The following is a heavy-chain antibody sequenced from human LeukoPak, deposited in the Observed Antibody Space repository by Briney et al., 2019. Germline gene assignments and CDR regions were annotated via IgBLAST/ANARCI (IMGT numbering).Heavy chain of an antibody. CDR1: GLTFSSYS. D-gene: IGHD3/OR15-3a*01. CDR3: AKDIAIWTGTFDY. CDR2: ISSSGSYM. J-gene: IGHJ4*02. Sequence: GGSLRLSCAASGLTFSSYSMNWVRQAPGKGLEWVSFISSSGSYMYYADSVKGRFTISRDNAKNSLYLQMNSLRAEDTALYYCAKDIAIWTGTFDYWGQGTLVTVSS. V-gene: IGHV3-21*04.